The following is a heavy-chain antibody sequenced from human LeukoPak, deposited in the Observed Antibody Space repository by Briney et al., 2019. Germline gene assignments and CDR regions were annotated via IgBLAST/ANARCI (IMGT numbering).Heavy chain of an antibody. J-gene: IGHJ4*02. CDR2: IYYSGST. CDR3: ARDVGDDSSGYYYVPTYHFDY. CDR1: GGSISSYY. V-gene: IGHV4-59*01. Sequence: PSETLSLTCTVSGGSISSYYWSWIRQPPGKGLEWIGYIYYSGSTNYNPSLKSRVTISVDTSKNQFSLKLSSVTAADTAVYYCARDVGDDSSGYYYVPTYHFDYWGQGTLVTVSS. D-gene: IGHD3-22*01.